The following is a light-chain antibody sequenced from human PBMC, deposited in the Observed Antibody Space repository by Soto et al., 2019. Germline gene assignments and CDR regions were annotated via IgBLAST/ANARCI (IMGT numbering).Light chain of an antibody. V-gene: IGKV3-15*01. J-gene: IGKJ1*01. CDR2: GAS. CDR1: QSVSSD. Sequence: EIVMKNSPATLSVSAWERSTQSDRASQSVSSDLAWYHQKPGQAPRLLIYGASTRATGIPARFSGSGSGTEFTLTINSLQSEDFAVYYCQQYNTWPRTFGQGTKV. CDR3: QQYNTWPRT.